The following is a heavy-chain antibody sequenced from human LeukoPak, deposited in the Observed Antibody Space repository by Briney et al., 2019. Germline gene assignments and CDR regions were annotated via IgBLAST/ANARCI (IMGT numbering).Heavy chain of an antibody. CDR2: INHSGST. CDR1: GGSFSGYY. J-gene: IGHJ4*02. D-gene: IGHD4-23*01. CDR3: ARAPPVVTPFGYYFDY. Sequence: SETLSLTCAVYGGSFSGYYWSWIRQPPGKGLEWIGEINHSGSTNYNPSLKSRVTISVDTSKNQFSLKLSSVTAADTAVYYCARAPPVVTPFGYYFDYWGQGTLVTVSS. V-gene: IGHV4-34*01.